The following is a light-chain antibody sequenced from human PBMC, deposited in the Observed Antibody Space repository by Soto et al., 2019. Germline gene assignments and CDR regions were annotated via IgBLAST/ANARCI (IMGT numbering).Light chain of an antibody. CDR1: QSISSW. V-gene: IGKV1-5*01. CDR3: QQYNNWPPA. Sequence: DIQMTQSPSTLSASVGDRVTITCRASQSISSWLAWYQQKPGKAPKLLIYGASSLESGVPSRFSGSGSGTQFTLTISILQPDDFAVYYCQQYNNWPPAFGQGTKVEIK. CDR2: GAS. J-gene: IGKJ1*01.